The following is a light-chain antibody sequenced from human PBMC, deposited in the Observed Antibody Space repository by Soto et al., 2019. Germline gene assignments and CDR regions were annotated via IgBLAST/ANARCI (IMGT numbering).Light chain of an antibody. CDR2: GAS. J-gene: IGKJ1*01. CDR3: QQYNNWPRT. CDR1: QSVSSN. V-gene: IGKV3-15*01. Sequence: EIVMTQSPATLSVSPGERATLSCRASQSVSSNLAWYQQNPSQAPRLLIYGASTRATGIPGRFSGSGSGTEFTLTITSLQSEDFAVYYCQQYNNWPRTFGQGTKVEIK.